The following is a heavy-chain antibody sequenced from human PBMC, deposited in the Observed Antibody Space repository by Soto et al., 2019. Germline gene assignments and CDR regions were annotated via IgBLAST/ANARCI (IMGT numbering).Heavy chain of an antibody. CDR1: VDSVSSNSAA. CDR3: ATSIKTHYDILTGPSYYFEY. V-gene: IGHV6-1*01. J-gene: IGHJ4*02. D-gene: IGHD3-9*01. Sequence: SQTRSLTCAISVDSVSSNSAAWNWIRQPPSRGLEWLGRTYYRSKWYDDYAVSVESRITISXETSKNQFPLKLSSVTAADTAVDYCATSIKTHYDILTGPSYYFEYWGQGTLVTVSS. CDR2: TYYRSKWYD.